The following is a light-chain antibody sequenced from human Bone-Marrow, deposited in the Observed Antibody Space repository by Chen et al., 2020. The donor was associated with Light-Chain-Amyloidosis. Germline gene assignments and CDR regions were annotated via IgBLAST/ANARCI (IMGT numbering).Light chain of an antibody. CDR3: STYTITNALV. Sequence: QSALIQPASVSGSPGQSITISCTGTSCDVGGDNHVSWYQQHPDKAPKLMLYEVTHRPSWVPHRLSVSKSDNTTSLTIAGLQSEDEADYFCSTYTITNALVFGSGPRVTVL. V-gene: IGLV2-14*01. J-gene: IGLJ1*01. CDR2: EVT. CDR1: SCDVGGDNH.